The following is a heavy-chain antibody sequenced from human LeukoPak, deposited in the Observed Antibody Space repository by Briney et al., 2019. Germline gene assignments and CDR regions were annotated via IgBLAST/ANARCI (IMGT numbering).Heavy chain of an antibody. Sequence: GGSLRLSCAASGFTFSSYAMHWVRQAPGKGLEWVAVISYDGSNKYYADSVKGRFTISRDNSKNTLYLQMNSLRAEDTAVYYCARTYYYDSSGYYHNFDYWGQGTLVTVSS. CDR1: GFTFSSYA. V-gene: IGHV3-30-3*01. CDR3: ARTYYYDSSGYYHNFDY. J-gene: IGHJ4*02. CDR2: ISYDGSNK. D-gene: IGHD3-22*01.